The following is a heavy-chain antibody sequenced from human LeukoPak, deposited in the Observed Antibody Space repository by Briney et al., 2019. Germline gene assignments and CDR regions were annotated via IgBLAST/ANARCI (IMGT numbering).Heavy chain of an antibody. Sequence: GGSLRLSCAASGFTFSSYWMHWVRQAPGKGLMWVSRINSDGSSTSYADSVKGRFTISRDNAKNTLYLQMSSLRAEDTAVYYCARANYYGSGRAAFDIWGQGTMVTVSS. D-gene: IGHD3-10*01. CDR2: INSDGSST. V-gene: IGHV3-74*01. CDR3: ARANYYGSGRAAFDI. CDR1: GFTFSSYW. J-gene: IGHJ3*02.